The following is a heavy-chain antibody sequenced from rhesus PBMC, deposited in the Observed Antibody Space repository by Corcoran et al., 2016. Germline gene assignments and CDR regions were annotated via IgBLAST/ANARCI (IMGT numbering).Heavy chain of an antibody. CDR1: GVSFSIYW. CDR2: ISGTSESA. Sequence: VQLQESGPGLVKPSETLSLTCAVSGVSFSIYWWTWIRQPPGKGRGWIGDISGTSESANYPPSLKSRVTISKDASKNQFSLRLTSVTAADTAVYYCLRGPYTSPFDYWGQGVLVTVSS. CDR3: LRGPYTSPFDY. V-gene: IGHV4-80*01. J-gene: IGHJ4*01. D-gene: IGHD6-13*01.